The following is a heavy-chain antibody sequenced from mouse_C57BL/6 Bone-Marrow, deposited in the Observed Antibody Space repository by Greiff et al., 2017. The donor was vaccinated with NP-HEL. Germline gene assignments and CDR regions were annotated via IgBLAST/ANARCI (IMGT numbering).Heavy chain of an antibody. CDR2: IHPSDSDT. D-gene: IGHD2-1*01. Sequence: QVQLQQSGAELVKPGASVKVSCKASGYTFTSYWMHWVKQRPGQGLEWIGRIHPSDSDTNYNEKFKGKATFTADTSSNTAYMQLSSLTTEDSAIYYCARGGHIYYGPYFDYWGQGTTLTVSS. CDR1: GYTFTSYW. J-gene: IGHJ2*01. CDR3: ARGGHIYYGPYFDY. V-gene: IGHV1-74*01.